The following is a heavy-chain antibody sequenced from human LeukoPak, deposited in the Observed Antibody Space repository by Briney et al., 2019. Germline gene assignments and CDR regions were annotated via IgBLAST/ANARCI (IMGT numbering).Heavy chain of an antibody. D-gene: IGHD3-10*01. Sequence: GGSLRLSCAASGFTFSSYAMSWVRQAPGKGLEWVSTISGSGGSTYYADSVKGRFTISRDNSKNTLYLQMNSLRAEDTAVYYCAIRGHYGSGSYYFDYWGQGTLVTVSS. V-gene: IGHV3-23*01. CDR3: AIRGHYGSGSYYFDY. CDR1: GFTFSSYA. CDR2: ISGSGGST. J-gene: IGHJ4*02.